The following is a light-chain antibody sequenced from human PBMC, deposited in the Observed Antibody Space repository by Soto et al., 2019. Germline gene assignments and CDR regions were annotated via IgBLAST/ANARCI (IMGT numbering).Light chain of an antibody. CDR1: QSVSSN. CDR3: QQYNNWWT. J-gene: IGKJ1*01. CDR2: GAS. Sequence: EIATLSCRASQSVSSNLAWYQQKPGQAPRLLIYGASTRATGIPARFSGSGSGTEFTLTISSLQSEDFAVYYCQQYNNWWTFGQGTKV. V-gene: IGKV3-15*01.